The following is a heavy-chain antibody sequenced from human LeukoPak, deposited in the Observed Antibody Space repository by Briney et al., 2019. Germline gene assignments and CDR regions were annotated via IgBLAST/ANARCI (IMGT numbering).Heavy chain of an antibody. V-gene: IGHV3-74*01. CDR2: VQDDERSA. Sequence: GGSLRLSCEGSGFRFSGYWMHWVRQAPGKGLVWVSRVQDDERSASYGDSVKGRFTTSKDNAKNILYLQMDGLRVEDTAVYYCVRGHVGTIFGVIPVNPPGYWGQGTLVTVSS. CDR1: GFRFSGYW. CDR3: VRGHVGTIFGVIPVNPPGY. J-gene: IGHJ4*02. D-gene: IGHD3-3*01.